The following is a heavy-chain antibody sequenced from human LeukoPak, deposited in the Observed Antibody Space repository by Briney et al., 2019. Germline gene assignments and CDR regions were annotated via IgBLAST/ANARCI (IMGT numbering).Heavy chain of an antibody. CDR2: TSSSSSTI. Sequence: PGGSLRLSCAASGFTFSSYSMNWVRQAPGKGLEWDSYTSSSSSTIYYADSVKGRFTISRDNAKNSLYLQMNSLRAEDTAVYYCARADEQGTMIVAYYFDYWGQGTLVTVSS. J-gene: IGHJ4*02. CDR3: ARADEQGTMIVAYYFDY. V-gene: IGHV3-48*04. D-gene: IGHD3-22*01. CDR1: GFTFSSYS.